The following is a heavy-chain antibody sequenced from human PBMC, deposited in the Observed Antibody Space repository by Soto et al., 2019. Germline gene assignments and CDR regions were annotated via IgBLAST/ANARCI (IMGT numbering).Heavy chain of an antibody. V-gene: IGHV4-4*07. CDR1: GGSMRSYY. D-gene: IGHD2-21*01. J-gene: IGHJ6*02. CDR3: AGIGEDVYYGMDV. CDR2: IYSRGDT. Sequence: PWETLALSCSVSGGSMRSYYWNWLRQPAGEGREWIGRIYSRGDTNYNPSVKSRVNMSVDPSKNELSLRLNSVTAADPAVYYCAGIGEDVYYGMDVCGQGTTVT.